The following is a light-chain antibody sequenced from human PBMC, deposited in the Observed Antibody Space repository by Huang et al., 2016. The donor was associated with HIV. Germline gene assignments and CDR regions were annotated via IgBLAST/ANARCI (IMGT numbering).Light chain of an antibody. CDR3: QQYNNWPPVT. CDR1: ESVGRT. CDR2: GAS. Sequence: EMVLTQSPATLSVSPGQRVTLSCRASESVGRTLAWDQQNIGQAPRRLIYGASTRATGIPDRFSARGSGTEFTLTISSLQSEDVAVYYCQQYNNWPPVTFGQGTRLE. J-gene: IGKJ5*01. V-gene: IGKV3D-15*01.